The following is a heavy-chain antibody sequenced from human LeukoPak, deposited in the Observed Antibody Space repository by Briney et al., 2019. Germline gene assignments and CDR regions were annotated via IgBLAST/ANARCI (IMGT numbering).Heavy chain of an antibody. D-gene: IGHD1-26*01. CDR3: ASQQRGSYSFDY. Sequence: PSETLSLTCAVSGGSISSGGYSWSWIRQPPGKGLEWIGYIYHSGSTYYNPSLKSRVTISVDRSKNQFSLKLSSVTATDTAVYYCASQQRGSYSFDYWGQGTLVTVSS. V-gene: IGHV4-30-2*01. CDR2: IYHSGST. J-gene: IGHJ4*02. CDR1: GGSISSGGYS.